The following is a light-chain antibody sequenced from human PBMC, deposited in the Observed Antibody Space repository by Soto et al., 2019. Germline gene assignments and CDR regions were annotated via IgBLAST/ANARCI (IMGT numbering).Light chain of an antibody. Sequence: DIQMTQSPSTLSASVGDRVTITCRASQSISSWLAWYQQKPGKAPKLLIYKASSLESGVPSRFSGSGSGTEFTLTISSLQHDDFATYYCQQYNSYSPLTFGGWTKVEIK. CDR3: QQYNSYSPLT. CDR2: KAS. J-gene: IGKJ4*01. CDR1: QSISSW. V-gene: IGKV1-5*03.